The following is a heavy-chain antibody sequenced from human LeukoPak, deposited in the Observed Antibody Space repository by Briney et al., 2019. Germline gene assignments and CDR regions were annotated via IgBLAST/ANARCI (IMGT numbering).Heavy chain of an antibody. J-gene: IGHJ3*02. D-gene: IGHD3-10*01. CDR2: ISAYNGNT. Sequence: GASVKVSCKASGYTFTSYGISWVRQAPGQGLEWMGWISAYNGNTNYAQKLQGRVTMTTDTSTSAAYMELRSLRSDDTAVYYCAKRLRGGPTGAFDIWGQGTMVTVSS. CDR3: AKRLRGGPTGAFDI. CDR1: GYTFTSYG. V-gene: IGHV1-18*01.